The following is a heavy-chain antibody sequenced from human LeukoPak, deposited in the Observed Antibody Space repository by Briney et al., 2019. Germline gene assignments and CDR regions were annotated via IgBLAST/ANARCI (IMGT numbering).Heavy chain of an antibody. CDR2: INPNSGDT. J-gene: IGHJ4*02. V-gene: IGHV1-2*02. Sequence: ASVKVSCKASGYTFTGYYTHWVRQAPGLGLERLGWINPNSGDTNYAQNFQGRVTMATDTSISTAYMDLSRLRSDDTAVYYCARGGRGTYAPVDYWGQGTLVTVSS. D-gene: IGHD3-16*01. CDR1: GYTFTGYY. CDR3: ARGGRGTYAPVDY.